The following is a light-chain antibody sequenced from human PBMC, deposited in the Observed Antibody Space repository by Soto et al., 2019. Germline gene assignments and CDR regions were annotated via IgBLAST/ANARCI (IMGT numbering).Light chain of an antibody. Sequence: QSVLTQPASVSGSPGQSITISCTGTGSDVDGYNYVSWYQQFPGKAPKLMIYEVTNRPSGVSNRFSGSKSGNTASLTISGLQAEDEADYYCSSFTSSSTLPYVFGTGTKVTVL. CDR3: SSFTSSSTLPYV. J-gene: IGLJ1*01. V-gene: IGLV2-14*01. CDR2: EVT. CDR1: GSDVDGYNY.